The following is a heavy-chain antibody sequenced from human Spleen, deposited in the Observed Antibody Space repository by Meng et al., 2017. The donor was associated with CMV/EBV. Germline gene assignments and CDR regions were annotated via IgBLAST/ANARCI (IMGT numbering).Heavy chain of an antibody. Sequence: SGPGLVKPPQPLSLTCAISGDSVSSNIAAWNWIRQSSSRCLEWLGRTYYRSKWYNDYAVSVKSRITINPDTSKNQFSLQLNSVTPEDTAVYYCARAFGGSSPSYYFDYWGQGTLVTVSS. D-gene: IGHD2-15*01. CDR1: GDSVSSNIAA. J-gene: IGHJ4*02. CDR2: TYYRSKWYN. V-gene: IGHV6-1*01. CDR3: ARAFGGSSPSYYFDY.